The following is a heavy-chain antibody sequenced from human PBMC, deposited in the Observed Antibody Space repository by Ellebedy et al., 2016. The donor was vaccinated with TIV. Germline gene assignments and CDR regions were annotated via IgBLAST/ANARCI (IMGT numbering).Heavy chain of an antibody. V-gene: IGHV4-39*01. Sequence: MPSETLSLTCTVSGGSISSPSYYWDWIRQPPGKGLEWIGSIYYSGSTYYYPSLKSRVTMSIDTSKNQFSLKLSSVTAAETAVYYCARHHTVERGAIDYWGQGTLVTVSS. D-gene: IGHD1-1*01. J-gene: IGHJ4*02. CDR3: ARHHTVERGAIDY. CDR1: GGSISSPSYY. CDR2: IYYSGST.